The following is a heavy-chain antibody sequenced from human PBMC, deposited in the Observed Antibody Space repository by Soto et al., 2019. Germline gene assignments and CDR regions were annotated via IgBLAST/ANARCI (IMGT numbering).Heavy chain of an antibody. CDR1: VFTFSSYG. J-gene: IGHJ4*01. D-gene: IGHD3-22*01. CDR3: ARSSDSSGFYTNDFDD. Sequence: VGSVRLSCASSVFTFSSYGMHCVRHSPGKWLEWVAVIWYDGSNKYYADSVKGRFTISRDNSKNTLYLQMNSLRAEDTAVYYCARSSDSSGFYTNDFDDRGQGTRV. CDR2: IWYDGSNK. V-gene: IGHV3-33*01.